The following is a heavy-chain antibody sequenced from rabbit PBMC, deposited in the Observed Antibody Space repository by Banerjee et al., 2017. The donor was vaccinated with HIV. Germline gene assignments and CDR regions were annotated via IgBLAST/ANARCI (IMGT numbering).Heavy chain of an antibody. CDR2: IYAGSSGST. V-gene: IGHV1S45*01. D-gene: IGHD8-1*01. J-gene: IGHJ4*01. CDR3: ARAGYGGSGYAEYFNL. Sequence: QEQLVESGGGLVTLGGSLKLSCKASGIDFSSYGISWVRQAPGKGLEWIACIYAGSSGSTYYASWAKGRFTISKTSSTTVTLQMTSLTAADTATYFCARAGYGGSGYAEYFNLWGQGTLVTVS. CDR1: GIDFSSYG.